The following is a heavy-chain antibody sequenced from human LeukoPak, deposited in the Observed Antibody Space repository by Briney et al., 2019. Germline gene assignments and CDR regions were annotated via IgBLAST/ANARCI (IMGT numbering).Heavy chain of an antibody. V-gene: IGHV1-2*02. Sequence: ASVKVSCKASGYTFTGYYMHWVRQAPGQGLEWMGWINPNSGGTNYAQKFQGRVTMTRDTSISTAYMELRSLRSDDTAVYYCARDLAPKYYYDSSGYYAPGPWGQGTLVTVSS. D-gene: IGHD3-22*01. J-gene: IGHJ5*02. CDR3: ARDLAPKYYYDSSGYYAPGP. CDR1: GYTFTGYY. CDR2: INPNSGGT.